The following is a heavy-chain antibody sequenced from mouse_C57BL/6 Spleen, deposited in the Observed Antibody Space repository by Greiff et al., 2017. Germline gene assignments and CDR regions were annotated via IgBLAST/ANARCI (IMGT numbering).Heavy chain of an antibody. J-gene: IGHJ1*03. CDR3: ARVGGYWYFDV. CDR2: IYPRDGST. Sequence: VKLMESGPELVKPGASVKLSCKASGYTFTSYDINWVKQRPGQGLEWIGWIYPRDGSTKYNEKFKGKATLTVDTSSSTAYMELHSLTSEDSAVYFCARVGGYWYFDVWGTGTTVTVSS. CDR1: GYTFTSYD. V-gene: IGHV1-85*01.